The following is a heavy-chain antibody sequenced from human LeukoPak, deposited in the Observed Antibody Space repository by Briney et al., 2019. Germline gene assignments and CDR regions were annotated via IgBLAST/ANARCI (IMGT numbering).Heavy chain of an antibody. Sequence: GGSLRLSCTASGFTFSAYAMMWVRQAPGKGLEWVGNINQDASEINYVDSVRGRFTISRDNAKNSLHLQMNSLRAEDTAVYYCATDRDNSDWQKRFDSWGQGTLVTVSS. V-gene: IGHV3-7*01. CDR2: INQDASEI. D-gene: IGHD2-21*02. J-gene: IGHJ4*02. CDR3: ATDRDNSDWQKRFDS. CDR1: GFTFSAYA.